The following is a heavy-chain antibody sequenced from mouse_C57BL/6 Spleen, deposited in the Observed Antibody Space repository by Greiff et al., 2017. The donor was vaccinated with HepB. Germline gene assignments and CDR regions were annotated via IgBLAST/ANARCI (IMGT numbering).Heavy chain of an antibody. V-gene: IGHV1-53*01. CDR3: ARSGRLFYAMDY. Sequence: LQQPGPELVKPGASVKLSCKASGYTFTSYWMHWVKQRPGQGLEWIGNINPSNGGTNYNEKFKSKATLTVDKSSSTAYMQLSSLTSEDSAVYYCARSGRLFYAMDYWGQGTSVTVSS. D-gene: IGHD3-2*02. CDR2: INPSNGGT. J-gene: IGHJ4*01. CDR1: GYTFTSYW.